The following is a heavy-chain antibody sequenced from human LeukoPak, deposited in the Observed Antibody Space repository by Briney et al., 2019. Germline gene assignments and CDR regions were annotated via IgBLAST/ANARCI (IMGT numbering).Heavy chain of an antibody. CDR3: ARYYYDSSGYPRFDP. V-gene: IGHV3-7*05. CDR2: IKQDGSEK. CDR1: GFTFSSYW. D-gene: IGHD3-22*01. Sequence: GGSLRLSCAASGFTFSSYWMSWVRQAPGKGLEWAANIKQDGSEKYYVDSVKGRFTISRDNAKNSLYLQMNSLRAEDTAVYYCARYYYDSSGYPRFDPWGQGTLVTVSS. J-gene: IGHJ5*02.